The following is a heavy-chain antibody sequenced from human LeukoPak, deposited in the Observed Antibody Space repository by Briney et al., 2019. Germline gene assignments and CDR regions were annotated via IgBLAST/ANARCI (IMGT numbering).Heavy chain of an antibody. V-gene: IGHV1-18*01. CDR3: ARESYYGSGSYLYFDY. Sequence: ASVKVSRKASGYTFTSYGISWVRQAPGQGLEWMGWISAYNGNTNYAQKLQGRVTMTTDTSTSTAYMELRSLRSDDTAVYYCARESYYGSGSYLYFDYWGQGTLVTVSS. CDR1: GYTFTSYG. D-gene: IGHD3-10*01. CDR2: ISAYNGNT. J-gene: IGHJ4*02.